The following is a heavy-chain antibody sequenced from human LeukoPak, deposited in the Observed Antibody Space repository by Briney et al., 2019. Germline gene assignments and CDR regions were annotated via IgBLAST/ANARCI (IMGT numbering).Heavy chain of an antibody. CDR3: ARLRYDSSGYYYFDY. J-gene: IGHJ4*02. D-gene: IGHD3-22*01. Sequence: SETLSLTCTVSGVSISSSSSYWVWIRQPPGKGLEWIGSIYYSGSTYYNSSLKSRVTISVDTSKNQFSLKLSSVTAADTAVYYCARLRYDSSGYYYFDYWGQGTLVTVSS. V-gene: IGHV4-39*01. CDR1: GVSISSSSSY. CDR2: IYYSGST.